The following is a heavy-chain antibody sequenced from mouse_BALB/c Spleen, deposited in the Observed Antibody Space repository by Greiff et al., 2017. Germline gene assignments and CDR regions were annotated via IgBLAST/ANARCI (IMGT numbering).Heavy chain of an antibody. CDR2: IDPANGNT. CDR1: GFNIKDTY. D-gene: IGHD2-3*01. CDR3: ASLYDGYYEGAMDY. V-gene: IGHV14-3*02. Sequence: VQLKQSGAELVKPGASVKLSCTASGFNIKDTYMHWVKQRPEQGLEWIGRIDPANGNTKYDPKFQGKATITADTSSNTAYLQLSSLTSEDTAVYYCASLYDGYYEGAMDYWGQGTSVTVSS. J-gene: IGHJ4*01.